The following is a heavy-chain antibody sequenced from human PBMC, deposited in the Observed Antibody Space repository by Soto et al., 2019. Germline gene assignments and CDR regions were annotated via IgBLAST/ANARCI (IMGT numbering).Heavy chain of an antibody. CDR3: AKVSSGSYYGAFDI. V-gene: IGHV3-30*18. Sequence: PGGSLRLSCAASGFTFSSYGMHWVRQAPGKGLEWVAVISYDGSNKYYADSVKGRFTISRDNSKNTLYLQMNSLRAEDTAVYYCAKVSSGSYYGAFDIWDQGTMVTVSS. CDR2: ISYDGSNK. CDR1: GFTFSSYG. J-gene: IGHJ3*02. D-gene: IGHD1-26*01.